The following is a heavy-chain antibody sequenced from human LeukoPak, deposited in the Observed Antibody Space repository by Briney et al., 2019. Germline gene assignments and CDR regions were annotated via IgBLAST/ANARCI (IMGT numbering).Heavy chain of an antibody. Sequence: GGSLSLSCAASGFTCSNFAMTWVRQAPGKGLEWVSSIVGSSSTYYADSLKGRFTISRDNAKNSLYLQMNCLRAEDTAVYYCARIGAGSSRDYWGQGTLVTVSS. CDR2: IVGSSST. D-gene: IGHD6-13*01. V-gene: IGHV3-21*01. CDR3: ARIGAGSSRDY. J-gene: IGHJ4*02. CDR1: GFTCSNFA.